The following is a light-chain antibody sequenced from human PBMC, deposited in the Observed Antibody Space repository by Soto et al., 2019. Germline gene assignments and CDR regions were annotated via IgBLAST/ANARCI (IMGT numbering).Light chain of an antibody. Sequence: DIQMTQSPSPLSASVVDRVTITCRPSQSISSYLNWYQQKPGKAPKLLIFDASSLESRVPSRFSGSGSGTEFTLTISSLQPDDFATYYCRQYNSYSWTFGQGTKVDI. J-gene: IGKJ1*01. CDR3: RQYNSYSWT. V-gene: IGKV1-5*01. CDR1: QSISSY. CDR2: DAS.